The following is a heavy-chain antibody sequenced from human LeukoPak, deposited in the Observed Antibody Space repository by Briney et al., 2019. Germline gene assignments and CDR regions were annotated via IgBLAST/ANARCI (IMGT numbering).Heavy chain of an antibody. CDR3: ARDTVRGQQLVQSY. V-gene: IGHV4-61*01. J-gene: IGHJ4*02. Sequence: SETLSLTCTVSGVSVSSGSYYWSWIRQPPGKGLEWIGYIYYSGSTNYNPSLKSRVTISVDTSKNQFSLKLSSVTAADTAVYYCARDTVRGQQLVQSYWGQGTLVTVSS. CDR2: IYYSGST. CDR1: GVSVSSGSYY. D-gene: IGHD6-13*01.